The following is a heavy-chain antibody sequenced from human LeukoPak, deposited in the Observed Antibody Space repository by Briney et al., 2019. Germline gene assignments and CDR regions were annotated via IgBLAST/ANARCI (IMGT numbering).Heavy chain of an antibody. J-gene: IGHJ3*02. CDR1: GFTFSSYS. CDR2: ISSSSSYI. Sequence: GGSLRLSCAASGFTFSSYSMNWVRQAPGKGLEWVSSISSSSSYIYYADSVKGRFTISRDNAKNSLYLQMNSLRAEDTAVYYCARDYGSGSYYNPKWAFDIWGQGTMVTVSS. V-gene: IGHV3-21*04. D-gene: IGHD3-10*01. CDR3: ARDYGSGSYYNPKWAFDI.